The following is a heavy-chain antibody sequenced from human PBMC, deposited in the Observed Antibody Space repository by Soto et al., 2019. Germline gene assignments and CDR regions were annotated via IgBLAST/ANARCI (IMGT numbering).Heavy chain of an antibody. CDR2: IYWDDEK. V-gene: IGHV2-5*02. D-gene: IGHD6-6*01. Sequence: QITLKESGPPLVKPTQTLTLTCTFSGFSLTTSGVGVGWVRQPPGKALEWLALIYWDDEKRYSPSLESRLTITKATSKTQVELTVTNMNPAETGTYYCANRLDASSDDAVDILGQGTMVYVSS. CDR3: ANRLDASSDDAVDI. CDR1: GFSLTTSGVG. J-gene: IGHJ3*02.